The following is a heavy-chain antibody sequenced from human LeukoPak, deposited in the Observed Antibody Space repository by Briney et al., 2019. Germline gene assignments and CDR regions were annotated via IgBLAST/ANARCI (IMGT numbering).Heavy chain of an antibody. V-gene: IGHV7-4-1*02. J-gene: IGHJ6*03. Sequence: ASVKVSCKASGYTFTSYAMNWVRQAPGQGLEWMGWINTNTGNPTYAQGFTGRFVFSLDTSVSTAYLQISSLKAEDTAVYYCARGPYSSSWYPHYYYYYYMDVWGKGTTVTVSS. CDR1: GYTFTSYA. CDR3: ARGPYSSSWYPHYYYYYYMDV. CDR2: INTNTGNP. D-gene: IGHD6-13*01.